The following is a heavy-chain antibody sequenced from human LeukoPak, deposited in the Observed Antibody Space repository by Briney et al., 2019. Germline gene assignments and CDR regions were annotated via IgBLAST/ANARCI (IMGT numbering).Heavy chain of an antibody. J-gene: IGHJ5*02. CDR3: ARDPVNYDFWSGSNWFDP. CDR1: GYTFTSYD. D-gene: IGHD3-3*01. CDR2: MNPKNGHT. Sequence: ASVKVSCKASGYTFTSYDINWVRQATGQGLEWMGLMNPKNGHTVYAQKFQGRVTMTRDTSINTAYLELSRLRSDDTAVYYCARDPVNYDFWSGSNWFDPWGQGTLVTVSS. V-gene: IGHV1-8*01.